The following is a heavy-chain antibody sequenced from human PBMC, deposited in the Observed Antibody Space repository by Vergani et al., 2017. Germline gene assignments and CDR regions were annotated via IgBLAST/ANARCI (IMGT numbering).Heavy chain of an antibody. CDR1: GFSFGDYA. CDR2: IRNKAYGGTT. CDR3: SRGRGYSFGYSDY. J-gene: IGHJ4*02. Sequence: EVQLVESGGGLVTPGRSLRLSCAASGFSFGDYAMSWVRQAPGKGLEWVAFIRNKAYGGTTEYAASVKGRFTISRDDSKRLAYLQLSGLKTEYTAVYFCSRGRGYSFGYSDYWGQGTLVTVSS. V-gene: IGHV3-49*04. D-gene: IGHD5-18*01.